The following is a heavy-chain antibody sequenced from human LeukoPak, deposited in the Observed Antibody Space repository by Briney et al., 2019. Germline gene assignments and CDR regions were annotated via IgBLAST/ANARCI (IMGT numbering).Heavy chain of an antibody. Sequence: GGSLRLSCAAAGLTVGSNYMSWVRQAPGKGFEWVSSIYSGGSTDYPDSGKGRFTISRDSSKNTVYLQMNSLRSDDTAVYYCAGNNYASGTVLVYWGQGTLVTVSS. CDR2: IYSGGST. D-gene: IGHD3-10*01. V-gene: IGHV3-66*02. J-gene: IGHJ4*02. CDR1: GLTVGSNY. CDR3: AGNNYASGTVLVY.